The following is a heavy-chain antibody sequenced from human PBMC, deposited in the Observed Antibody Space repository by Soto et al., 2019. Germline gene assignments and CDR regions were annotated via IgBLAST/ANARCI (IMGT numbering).Heavy chain of an antibody. CDR1: DDSFRGAEYY. J-gene: IGHJ4*02. Sequence: SETLSLTCTVSDDSFRGAEYYWSWIRQPLGKGPEWIGYTYYNGDTKYNPALRSRVTMSEDTSKDQFSLRLSSVTAADTAVYFCARGPAYIDGWRTFDLWGRGSLVNVS. D-gene: IGHD6-19*01. CDR3: ARGPAYIDGWRTFDL. V-gene: IGHV4-61*08. CDR2: TYYNGDT.